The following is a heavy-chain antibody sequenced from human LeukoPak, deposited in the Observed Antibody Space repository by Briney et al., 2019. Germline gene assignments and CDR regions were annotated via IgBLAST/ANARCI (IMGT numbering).Heavy chain of an antibody. CDR1: GFTFSSYG. CDR2: IWYDGSNK. J-gene: IGHJ3*02. D-gene: IGHD4-17*01. CDR3: ARVGDYGDSDAFDI. V-gene: IGHV3-33*01. Sequence: GRSLRLSCAASGFTFSSYGMHWVRQAPGKGLEWVAVIWYDGSNKYYADSVKGRFTISRDNSKNTLYLQMNSLRAEDTAVYYCARVGDYGDSDAFDIWGQGTMVTVSS.